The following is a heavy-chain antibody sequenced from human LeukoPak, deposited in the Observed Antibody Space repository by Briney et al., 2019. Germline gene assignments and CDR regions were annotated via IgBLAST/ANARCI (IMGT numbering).Heavy chain of an antibody. CDR2: IYYRGTT. Sequence: SETLSLTCSVSGGSISSSSYYWGWIRQPPGKGLEWIGNIYYRGTTYYNPSLKSRVTISADTSRDQFSLKLNSVTATDTAIYYCARHRIEPVAGIDYWGQGAIATVSS. D-gene: IGHD6-19*01. CDR3: ARHRIEPVAGIDY. V-gene: IGHV4-39*01. CDR1: GGSISSSSYY. J-gene: IGHJ4*02.